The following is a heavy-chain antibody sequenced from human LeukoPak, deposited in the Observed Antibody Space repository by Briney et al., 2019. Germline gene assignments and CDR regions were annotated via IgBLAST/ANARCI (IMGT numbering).Heavy chain of an antibody. D-gene: IGHD6-13*01. Sequence: SETLSLTCAVYGGSFSGYYWSWIRQPPGKGLEWIGEINHSGSTNYNPSLKSRVTISVDTSKNQFSLKLSSVTAADTAVYYCASGPYPAAGTDHQFDYWGQGTLVTVFS. J-gene: IGHJ4*02. CDR3: ASGPYPAAGTDHQFDY. V-gene: IGHV4-34*01. CDR1: GGSFSGYY. CDR2: INHSGST.